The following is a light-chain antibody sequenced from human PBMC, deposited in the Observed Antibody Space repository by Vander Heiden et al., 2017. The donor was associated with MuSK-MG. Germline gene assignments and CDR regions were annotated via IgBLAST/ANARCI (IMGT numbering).Light chain of an antibody. Sequence: QSVLTQPPSASGTPGPTVTISCSGSSSNIGSNTVNWYQQLPGTAPKLLIYNNNQRPSGVPDRFSGAKSGTSASLAISGLQSEDEADDYCAAWDDSLNGREVFGGGTKLTVL. V-gene: IGLV1-44*01. CDR3: AAWDDSLNGREV. CDR1: SSNIGSNT. CDR2: NNN. J-gene: IGLJ2*01.